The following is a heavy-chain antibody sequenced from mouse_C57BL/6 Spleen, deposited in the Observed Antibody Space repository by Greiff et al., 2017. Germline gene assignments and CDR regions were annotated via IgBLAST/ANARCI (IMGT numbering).Heavy chain of an antibody. CDR1: GYTFTSYW. CDR3: ASQRPKLDQAWFAY. J-gene: IGHJ3*01. CDR2: IDPSDSET. D-gene: IGHD4-1*01. V-gene: IGHV1-52*01. Sequence: QVQLKQPGAELVRPGSSVKLSCKASGYTFTSYWMHWVKQRPIQGLEWIGNIDPSDSETHYNQKFKDKATLTVDKSSSTAYMQLSSLTSEDSAVYYCASQRPKLDQAWFAYWGQGTLVTVSA.